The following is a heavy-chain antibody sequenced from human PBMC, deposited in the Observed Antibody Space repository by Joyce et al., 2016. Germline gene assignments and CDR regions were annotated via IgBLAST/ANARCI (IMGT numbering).Heavy chain of an antibody. D-gene: IGHD6-6*01. Sequence: EVQLVESGGGLVQPGGSLRLSCAASGFSFSGYWIHWVRQAPGKGVVWVSRINTDGSSTRVADSVKGRFTISRDNAKNTLYLQMNSLRAEDTAVYYCVRGISARPGGPNWFDPWGQGTLVTVSS. CDR1: GFSFSGYW. V-gene: IGHV3-74*01. CDR2: INTDGSST. J-gene: IGHJ5*02. CDR3: VRGISARPGGPNWFDP.